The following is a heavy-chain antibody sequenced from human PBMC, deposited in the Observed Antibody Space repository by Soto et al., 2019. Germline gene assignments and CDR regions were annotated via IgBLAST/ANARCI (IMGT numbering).Heavy chain of an antibody. CDR3: AKAGDYHGAESYFPLDY. V-gene: IGHV3-23*01. CDR2: ISGSGGRT. J-gene: IGHJ4*02. CDR1: GFTFSTYA. Sequence: EVQLLESGGVLVQPGGSLRLSCAASGFTFSTYAMTWVRQAPGKGLEWVSSISGSGGRTYYADSVKGRFTISRDNSKNTLYLLTNSLRAEDTAVYYCAKAGDYHGAESYFPLDYWGQGTLVPVSS. D-gene: IGHD3-10*01.